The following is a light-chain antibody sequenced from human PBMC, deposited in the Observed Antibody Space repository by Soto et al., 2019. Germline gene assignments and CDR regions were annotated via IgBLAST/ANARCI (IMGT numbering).Light chain of an antibody. V-gene: IGKV1-5*01. Sequence: IQMTQSPSTLSAFVGDRVSITCRASQNISRWLAWYQQKPGKAPKLLIYDGSTLESGVPSRFSGSGSGTEFTLTISSLQSEDFALYYCQHYNNWPLTFGQGTKVDIK. CDR1: QNISRW. CDR2: DGS. J-gene: IGKJ1*01. CDR3: QHYNNWPLT.